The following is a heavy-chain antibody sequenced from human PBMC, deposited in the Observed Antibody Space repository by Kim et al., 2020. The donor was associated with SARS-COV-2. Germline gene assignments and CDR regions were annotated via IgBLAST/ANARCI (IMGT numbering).Heavy chain of an antibody. Sequence: SGPTLVNPTQTLTLTCTFSGFSLSTSGVGVGWIRQPPGKALEWLALIYWDDDKRYSPSLKSRPTITKDTSKNQVVLTMTNMDPVDTATYYCAHRRQWAAAALNNWFDPWGQGTLVTVSS. V-gene: IGHV2-5*02. CDR1: GFSLSTSGVG. D-gene: IGHD6-13*01. J-gene: IGHJ5*02. CDR2: IYWDDDK. CDR3: AHRRQWAAAALNNWFDP.